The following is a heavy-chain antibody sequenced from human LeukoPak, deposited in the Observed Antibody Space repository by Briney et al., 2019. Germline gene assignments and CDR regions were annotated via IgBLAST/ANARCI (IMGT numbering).Heavy chain of an antibody. CDR3: ARDGGYGDDRGDWFDP. CDR2: IIPIFGTA. D-gene: IGHD4-17*01. J-gene: IGHJ5*02. Sequence: PAAPVKVSCKASGGTFSSYAISWVRQAPGQGLEWMGGIIPIFGTANYAQKFQGRVTITADESTSTAYMELSSLRSEDTAVYYCARDGGYGDDRGDWFDPWGQGTLVTVSS. CDR1: GGTFSSYA. V-gene: IGHV1-69*01.